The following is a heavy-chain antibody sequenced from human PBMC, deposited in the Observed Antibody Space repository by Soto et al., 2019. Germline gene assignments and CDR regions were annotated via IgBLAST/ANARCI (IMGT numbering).Heavy chain of an antibody. CDR1: GGYISSYY. CDR3: ARSVYYYGSGSYLFDY. Sequence: SETLSLTCTVSGGYISSYYWSWIRQPPGKGLEWLGYIYYSGSTHYNPPLKSRVTISVDTSQNQFSLKLSSVTAADTAVYYCARSVYYYGSGSYLFDYWGQETLGTISS. D-gene: IGHD3-10*01. CDR2: IYYSGST. J-gene: IGHJ4*02. V-gene: IGHV4-59*01.